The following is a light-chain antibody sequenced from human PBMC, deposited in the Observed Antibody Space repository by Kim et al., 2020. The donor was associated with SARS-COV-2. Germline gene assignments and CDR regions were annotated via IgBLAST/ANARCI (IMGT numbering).Light chain of an antibody. Sequence: GVTISCTGSTSDLGAGYDVHWYQLLPRTAPKLLIYDNVNRPSGVPDRFSGSKSDTSASLAITGLQAGDEADYYCQSYDRSLSSSVFGGGTQLTVL. CDR2: DNV. V-gene: IGLV1-40*01. CDR3: QSYDRSLSSSV. J-gene: IGLJ2*01. CDR1: TSDLGAGYD.